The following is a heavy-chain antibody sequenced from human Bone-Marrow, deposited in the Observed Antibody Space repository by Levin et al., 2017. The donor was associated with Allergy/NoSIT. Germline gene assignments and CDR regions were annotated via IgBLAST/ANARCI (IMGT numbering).Heavy chain of an antibody. CDR1: GGSFSNYA. Sequence: ASVKVSCKDSGGSFSNYAINWVRQAPGQGLEWVGGIIPTFNSPYYAQKFQGRVTFNADTSTSTVYMVLSRLTSEDTAVYYCAREAPPSHDILTGPLDYWGLGTRVTVSS. V-gene: IGHV1-69*06. CDR3: AREAPPSHDILTGPLDY. CDR2: IIPTFNSP. J-gene: IGHJ4*02. D-gene: IGHD3-9*01.